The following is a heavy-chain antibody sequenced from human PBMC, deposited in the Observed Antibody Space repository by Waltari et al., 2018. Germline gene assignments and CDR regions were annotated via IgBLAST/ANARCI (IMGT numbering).Heavy chain of an antibody. J-gene: IGHJ4*02. CDR3: AKVPGTSQLYYLDN. CDR2: ISYNGNDK. D-gene: IGHD1-1*01. Sequence: GLEWVAVISYNGNDKYYTDSVKGRFTISRDNSKNTLYLQMNSLRPEDTAVYYCAKVPGTSQLYYLDNWGQGTLVTVSS. V-gene: IGHV3-30*18.